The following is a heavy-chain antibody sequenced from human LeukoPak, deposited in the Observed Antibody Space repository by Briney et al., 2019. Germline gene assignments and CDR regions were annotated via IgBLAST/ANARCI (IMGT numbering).Heavy chain of an antibody. J-gene: IGHJ4*02. CDR2: IYYSGST. CDR3: ARVRVGLRRFDY. D-gene: IGHD5-18*01. Sequence: SETLSLTCTVSGGSISSSSYYWGWIRQPPGKGLEWIGSIYYSGSTYYNPSLKSRVTISVDTSKNQFSLKLSSVTAADTALYYCARVRVGLRRFDYWGQGTLVTVSS. CDR1: GGSISSSSYY. V-gene: IGHV4-39*07.